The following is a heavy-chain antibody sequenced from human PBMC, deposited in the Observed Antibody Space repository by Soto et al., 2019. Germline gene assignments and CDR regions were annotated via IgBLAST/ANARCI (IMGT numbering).Heavy chain of an antibody. D-gene: IGHD6-13*01. Sequence: SETLSLTCAVSGDSISSGDYYWSWIRQPPGKGLEWIGYIYYSGSTNYNPSLKSRVTISEDTSKSQFSLKVNSMTAADTAVYYCARYRREAVAGYTLDNWGQGILVTVSS. CDR1: GDSISSGDYY. CDR3: ARYRREAVAGYTLDN. J-gene: IGHJ4*02. V-gene: IGHV4-61*08. CDR2: IYYSGST.